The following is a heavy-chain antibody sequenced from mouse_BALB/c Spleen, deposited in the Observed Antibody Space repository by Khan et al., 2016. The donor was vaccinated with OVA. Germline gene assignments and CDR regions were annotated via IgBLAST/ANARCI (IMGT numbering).Heavy chain of an antibody. CDR1: GYTFTSYW. V-gene: IGHV1S81*02. D-gene: IGHD1-1*01. CDR3: ARIKKIVATYFDS. J-gene: IGHJ2*01. CDR2: TNPTNGRT. Sequence: QMQLEESGAELVKAGASVKMSCKASGYTFTSYWMHWVKQRLGQGLEWFAETNPTNGRTYYNEKFKSKATLTVDKSSSTAYMLLSGPTFEDSAVYYCARIKKIVATYFDSGAKAPLSQSPQ.